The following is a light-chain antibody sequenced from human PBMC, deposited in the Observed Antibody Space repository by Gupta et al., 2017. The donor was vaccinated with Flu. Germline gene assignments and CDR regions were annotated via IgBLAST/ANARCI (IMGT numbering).Light chain of an antibody. CDR2: KAS. J-gene: IGKJ3*01. CDR3: LQYNDYPPFT. Sequence: DRVTITCRASQSISSWLAWYQQKPGKAPKVLISKASSLESGVPSRFSGSRSGTEFTLTISRLQPDDFATYYCLQYNDYPPFTFGPGTKVDIK. V-gene: IGKV1-5*03. CDR1: QSISSW.